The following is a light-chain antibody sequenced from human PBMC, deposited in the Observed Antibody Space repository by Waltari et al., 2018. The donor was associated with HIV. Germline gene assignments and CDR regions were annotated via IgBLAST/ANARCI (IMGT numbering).Light chain of an antibody. CDR1: KSVLYSSNNKNY. CDR2: WAS. V-gene: IGKV4-1*01. CDR3: QQYYSTPLT. J-gene: IGKJ4*01. Sequence: DIVMTQSPDSLVVSLGERATINCKSSKSVLYSSNNKNYLAWYQQKPGQPPKLLIYWASTRESGVPDRFSGSGSGTDFTLTISSLQAEDGAVYYCQQYYSTPLTFGGGTKVEIK.